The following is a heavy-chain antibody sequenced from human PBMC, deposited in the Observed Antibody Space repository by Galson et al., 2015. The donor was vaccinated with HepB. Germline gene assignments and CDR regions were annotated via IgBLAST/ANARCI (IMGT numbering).Heavy chain of an antibody. CDR3: ALLVRGAPGDFDY. CDR2: INPSGGST. J-gene: IGHJ4*02. D-gene: IGHD3-10*01. V-gene: IGHV1-46*04. CDR1: GSTFTSYY. Sequence: QSGAEVKKPGESLKISCKASGSTFTSYYMHWVRQAPGQGLEWMGIINPSGGSTSYAQKLQGRVTMTRDTSTSTVYMELSSLRSEDTAVYYCALLVRGAPGDFDYWGQGTLVTVSS.